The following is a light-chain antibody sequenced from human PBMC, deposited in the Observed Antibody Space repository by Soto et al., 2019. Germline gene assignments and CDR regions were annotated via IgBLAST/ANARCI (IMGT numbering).Light chain of an antibody. CDR1: QSVSSSY. V-gene: IGKV3-20*01. J-gene: IGKJ1*01. Sequence: EIVLTQPPGTLSLSPGGRATLSCRASQSVSSSYLAWYQQKPGQAPRLLIYAASSRATGIPDRLSGSGSGTDFTLTISRLEPEDFAVYYCQQYHSSPWTFGQGTKVEIK. CDR2: AAS. CDR3: QQYHSSPWT.